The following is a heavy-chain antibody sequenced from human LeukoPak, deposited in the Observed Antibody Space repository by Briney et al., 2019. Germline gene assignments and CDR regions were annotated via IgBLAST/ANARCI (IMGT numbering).Heavy chain of an antibody. Sequence: SETLSLTCTVSGYSISSGYYWGWIRQPPGKGLEWIGEINHSGSTNYNPSLKSRVTISVDTSKNQFSLKLSSVTAADTAVYYCARGRPYYDFWSGYEPFDYWGQGTLVTVSS. CDR2: INHSGST. CDR3: ARGRPYYDFWSGYEPFDY. V-gene: IGHV4-38-2*02. CDR1: GYSISSGYY. J-gene: IGHJ4*02. D-gene: IGHD3-3*01.